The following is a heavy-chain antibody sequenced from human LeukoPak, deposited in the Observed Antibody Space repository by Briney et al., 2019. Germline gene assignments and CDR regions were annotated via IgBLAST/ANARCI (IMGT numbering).Heavy chain of an antibody. J-gene: IGHJ4*02. Sequence: QTGGSLRLSCAASGFTFSSYAMNWVRLAPGKGLEWVSAITDNGNTTYYADSVKGRFTISRDNSKNTLYLQMNSLRAEDTAVYYCATLRLSDHFDYWGQRTLVTVSS. CDR2: ITDNGNTT. CDR3: ATLRLSDHFDY. CDR1: GFTFSSYA. V-gene: IGHV3-23*01. D-gene: IGHD2-15*01.